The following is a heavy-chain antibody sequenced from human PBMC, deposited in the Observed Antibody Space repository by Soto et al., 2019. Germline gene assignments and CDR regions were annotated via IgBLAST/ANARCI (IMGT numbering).Heavy chain of an antibody. J-gene: IGHJ4*02. CDR1: SGSITSSNW. CDR2: VSHSGST. D-gene: IGHD5-12*01. Sequence: QVQLQESGPGLVKPSGTLSLTCAVSSGSITSSNWWRWVRQPPGKGLERIGEVSHSGSTNYIPSLKSRVTISVDKSRNQFSLRLNSVTAADTAVYYCARNRYGGYDFDFWGQGTLVPVSS. V-gene: IGHV4-4*02. CDR3: ARNRYGGYDFDF.